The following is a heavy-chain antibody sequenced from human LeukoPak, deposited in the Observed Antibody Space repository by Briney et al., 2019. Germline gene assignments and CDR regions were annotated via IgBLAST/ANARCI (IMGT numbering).Heavy chain of an antibody. D-gene: IGHD6-19*01. CDR2: ISWNSGSI. CDR3: AKDSSSGWYRWFDP. CDR1: GFTFDDYT. V-gene: IGHV3-9*01. J-gene: IGHJ5*02. Sequence: GGSLRLSCAASGFTFDDYTMHWVRQAPGKGLEWVSLISWNSGSIGYADSVKGRFTISRDNAKNSLYLQMNSLRAEDTALYYCAKDSSSGWYRWFDPWGQGTLVTVSS.